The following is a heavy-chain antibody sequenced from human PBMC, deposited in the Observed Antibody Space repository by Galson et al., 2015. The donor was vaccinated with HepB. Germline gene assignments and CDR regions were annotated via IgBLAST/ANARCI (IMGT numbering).Heavy chain of an antibody. Sequence: ASGGTFSTYAISWVRQGPGQALEWMGGFDPEDGEKIYAQKLQGRVTMTEDTSTDTAYMELSSLRSEDTAVYFCLTDTRGGNSGGFDFWGQGTLVTVSS. J-gene: IGHJ4*02. V-gene: IGHV1-24*01. CDR3: LTDTRGGNSGGFDF. CDR1: GGTFSTYA. D-gene: IGHD4-23*01. CDR2: FDPEDGEK.